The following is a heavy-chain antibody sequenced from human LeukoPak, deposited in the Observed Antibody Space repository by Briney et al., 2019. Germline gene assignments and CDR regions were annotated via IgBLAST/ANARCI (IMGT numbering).Heavy chain of an antibody. CDR3: TKGFTSGWIFDAFDM. J-gene: IGHJ3*02. D-gene: IGHD6-19*01. CDR2: ISWNSGSL. CDR1: GFNFDDHA. V-gene: IGHV3-9*03. Sequence: GGSLRLSCAASGFNFDDHAMHWVRQAPGKGLEWVSGISWNSGSLSYADSVKGRFTISRDNAKNSLYLQMNSLRTEDMAFYYCTKGFTSGWIFDAFDMWGQGTMVTVSS.